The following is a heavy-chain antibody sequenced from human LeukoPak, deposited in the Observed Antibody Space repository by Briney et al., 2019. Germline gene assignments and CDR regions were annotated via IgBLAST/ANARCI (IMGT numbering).Heavy chain of an antibody. J-gene: IGHJ4*02. CDR2: INAGNGNT. V-gene: IGHV1-3*01. D-gene: IGHD1-26*01. CDR3: ARVLKSGGGAPDY. Sequence: GASVKVSCKASGYTYTSYAMHWVRQAPGQRLEWMGWINAGNGNTKYSQKFQGRVTITRDTSASTAYMELSSLRSEDTAVYYCARVLKSGGGAPDYWGQGTLVTVSS. CDR1: GYTYTSYA.